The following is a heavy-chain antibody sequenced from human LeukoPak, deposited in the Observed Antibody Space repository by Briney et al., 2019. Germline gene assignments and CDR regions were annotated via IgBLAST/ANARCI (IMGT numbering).Heavy chain of an antibody. CDR2: INPNSGGT. V-gene: IGHV1-2*02. Sequence: ASVTVSCKASGYSFTDYYMHWVRQAPGQGLEWMGWINPNSGGTNSTQKFQGRVTMTRDTSISTAYMELSRLRSDDTAVYYCARGYNYFDYWGQGTRVTVSS. D-gene: IGHD1-14*01. CDR3: ARGYNYFDY. J-gene: IGHJ4*02. CDR1: GYSFTDYY.